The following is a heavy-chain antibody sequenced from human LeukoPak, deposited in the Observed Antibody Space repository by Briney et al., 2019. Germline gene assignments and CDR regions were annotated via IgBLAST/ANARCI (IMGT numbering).Heavy chain of an antibody. D-gene: IGHD3-10*01. CDR1: EFTFSSYG. Sequence: GRSLRLSCAASEFTFSSYGMHWVRQAPGKGLEWVAVIWYDGSNMYYADSVKGRFTISRDNSKNTLYLQMNSLRAEDTAVYFCARAGHGSIIYFDYWGQGTLVTVSS. CDR3: ARAGHGSIIYFDY. J-gene: IGHJ4*02. V-gene: IGHV3-33*01. CDR2: IWYDGSNM.